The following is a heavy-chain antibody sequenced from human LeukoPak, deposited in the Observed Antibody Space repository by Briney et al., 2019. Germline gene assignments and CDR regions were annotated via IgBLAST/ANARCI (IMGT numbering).Heavy chain of an antibody. CDR2: IKEDGSEK. CDR1: GFTLSNYW. Sequence: GGSLRLSCVASGFTLSNYWMSWVRQAPGKGLEWVANIKEDGSEKYYVGSVKGRFTISRDNAKNSLYLRMDSLTAEDTAIYYCARDWVAGVPFDAFDIWGQGTMVSVSS. J-gene: IGHJ3*02. D-gene: IGHD3-10*01. CDR3: ARDWVAGVPFDAFDI. V-gene: IGHV3-7*01.